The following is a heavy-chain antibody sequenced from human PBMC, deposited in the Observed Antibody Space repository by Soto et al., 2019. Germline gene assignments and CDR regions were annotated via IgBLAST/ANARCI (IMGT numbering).Heavy chain of an antibody. V-gene: IGHV3-48*01. CDR1: GFTFSSYS. D-gene: IGHD2-21*02. CDR3: ARSIVVVTAADY. CDR2: ISSGSGTI. J-gene: IGHJ4*02. Sequence: PGGSLRLSCAASGFTFSSYSMNWVRQAPGKGLEWVSYISSGSGTIYYADSVKGRFSVSRDNAKNSLYLQMNSLRSEDTAVYYCARSIVVVTAADYWGQGTPVTVSS.